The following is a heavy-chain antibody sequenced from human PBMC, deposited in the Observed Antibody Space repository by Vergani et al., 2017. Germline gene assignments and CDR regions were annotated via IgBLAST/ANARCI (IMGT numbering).Heavy chain of an antibody. J-gene: IGHJ6*02. D-gene: IGHD6-19*01. CDR3: AHSRSSGWYXVPVRHYYYYGMDV. Sequence: QITLKESGPTLVKPTQTLTLTCTFSGFSLSTSGVGVGWIRQPPGKALEWLALIYWDDDKRYSPSLKSRLTITKDTSKNQVVLTMTNMDPVDTATYYCAHSRSSGWYXVPVRHYYYYGMDVWGQGTTVTVSS. CDR2: IYWDDDK. CDR1: GFSLSTSGVG. V-gene: IGHV2-5*02.